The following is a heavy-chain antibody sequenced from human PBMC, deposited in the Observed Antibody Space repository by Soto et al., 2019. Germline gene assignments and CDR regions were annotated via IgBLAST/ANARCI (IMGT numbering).Heavy chain of an antibody. Sequence: EVQLVESGGALVQPGRSLRLSCAGSGFTFDDYAMHWVRQVPGKGLEWVSGISWDSVRMGYADSVKGRFTISRDNARNSRYLQMNSLRAQDTALYYFAREVSPVMITFGAPPGAHYMDGWGKGTTVTVSS. J-gene: IGHJ6*03. CDR1: GFTFDDYA. CDR3: AREVSPVMITFGAPPGAHYMDG. CDR2: ISWDSVRM. D-gene: IGHD3-16*01. V-gene: IGHV3-9*01.